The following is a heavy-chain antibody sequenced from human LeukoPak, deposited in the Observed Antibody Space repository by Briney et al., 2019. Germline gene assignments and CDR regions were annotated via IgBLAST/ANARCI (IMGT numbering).Heavy chain of an antibody. CDR2: ISSSGSTI. CDR1: GFTFSSYE. J-gene: IGHJ4*02. CDR3: ARSSSWYGPFDY. V-gene: IGHV3-48*03. Sequence: GGSLRLSCAASGFTFSSYEMNWVRQAPGKGQEWVSYISSSGSTIYYADSVKGRFTISRDNAKNSLYLQLNSLRAEDTAVYYCARSSSWYGPFDYWGQGTLVTVST. D-gene: IGHD6-13*01.